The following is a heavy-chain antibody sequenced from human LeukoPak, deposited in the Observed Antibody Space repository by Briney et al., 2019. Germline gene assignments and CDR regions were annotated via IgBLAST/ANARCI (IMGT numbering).Heavy chain of an antibody. J-gene: IGHJ4*02. V-gene: IGHV3-21*01. CDR3: AVLAKHCSSTSCFPDGFDY. D-gene: IGHD2-2*01. CDR2: ISSGSTYI. Sequence: GGSLRLSCAASGFTFISYTMDWVRQAPGKGLEWVSSISSGSTYIYYADSMKGRFTISRDNARNSLYLQMNSLRAEDTAVYYCAVLAKHCSSTSCFPDGFDYWGQGTLVTVSS. CDR1: GFTFISYT.